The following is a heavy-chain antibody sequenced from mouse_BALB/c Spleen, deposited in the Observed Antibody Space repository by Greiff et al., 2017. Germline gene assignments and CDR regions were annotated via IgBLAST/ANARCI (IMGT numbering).Heavy chain of an antibody. V-gene: IGHV2-9*02. CDR1: GFSLTSYG. CDR2: IWAGGST. D-gene: IGHD2-13*01. J-gene: IGHJ2*01. CDR3: ARDGVIPYYFDY. Sequence: VQVVESGPGLVAPSQSLSITCTVSGFSLTSYGVHWVRQPPGKGLEWLGVIWAGGSTNYNSALMSRLSISKDNSKSQVFLKMNSLQTDDTAMYYCARDGVIPYYFDYWGQGTTLTVSS.